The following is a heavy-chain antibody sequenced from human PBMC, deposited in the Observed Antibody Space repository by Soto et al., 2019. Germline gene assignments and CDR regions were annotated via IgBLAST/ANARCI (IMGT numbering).Heavy chain of an antibody. Sequence: SVKVSCKASGGTFSSYAISWVRQAPGQGLEWMGGIIPIFGTANYAQKFQGRVTITADESTSTAYMELRSLRSEDTAVYYCALGVAAEYYFDYWGQGTLVTVSS. CDR3: ALGVAAEYYFDY. V-gene: IGHV1-69*13. J-gene: IGHJ4*02. D-gene: IGHD6-13*01. CDR2: IIPIFGTA. CDR1: GGTFSSYA.